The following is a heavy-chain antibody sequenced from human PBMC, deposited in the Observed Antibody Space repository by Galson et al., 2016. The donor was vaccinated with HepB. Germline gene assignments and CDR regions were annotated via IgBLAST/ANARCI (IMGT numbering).Heavy chain of an antibody. D-gene: IGHD3-10*01. CDR3: AKDGRRRWFEDLMSPVSWFDS. CDR2: IRGSGSST. Sequence: SLRLSCAASGFTFNTYAMSWVRQSPGRRLEWVSGIRGSGSSTYYADSVRGRFTISRDNSKNTVYLQMNSLRAEDTGVYYCAKDGRRRWFEDLMSPVSWFDSWGQGTLVTVSS. V-gene: IGHV3-23*01. CDR1: GFTFNTYA. J-gene: IGHJ5*01.